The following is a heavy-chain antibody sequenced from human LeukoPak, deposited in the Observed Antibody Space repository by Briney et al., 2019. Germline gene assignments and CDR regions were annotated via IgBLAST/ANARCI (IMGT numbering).Heavy chain of an antibody. D-gene: IGHD3-10*01. Sequence: SETLSLTCAVYGGSFSGYYWSWIRQPPGKGLEWIGSIYHSGSTYYNPSLKSRVTISVDTSKNQFSLKLSSVTAADTAVYYCASTMVRGVRRSSIWFDPWGQGTLVTVSS. J-gene: IGHJ5*02. CDR2: IYHSGST. CDR3: ASTMVRGVRRSSIWFDP. V-gene: IGHV4-34*01. CDR1: GGSFSGYY.